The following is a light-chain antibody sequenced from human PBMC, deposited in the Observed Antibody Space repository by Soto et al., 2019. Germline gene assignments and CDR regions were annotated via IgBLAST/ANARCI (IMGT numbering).Light chain of an antibody. J-gene: IGKJ1*01. CDR1: QSVRSSY. V-gene: IGKV3-20*01. CDR2: GVS. CDR3: QQYGTSPRT. Sequence: EIVLTQSPGTLSLSPGERATLSCRASQSVRSSYLAWYQQKLRQAPSLLIYGVSNRATGIPDGFSGSGSGTDFTLTISRLESEDFAVYYCQQYGTSPRTFGQGTKVEIK.